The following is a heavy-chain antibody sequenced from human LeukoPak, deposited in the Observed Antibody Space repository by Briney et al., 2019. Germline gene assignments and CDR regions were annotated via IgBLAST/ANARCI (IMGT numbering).Heavy chain of an antibody. CDR2: INHSGST. Sequence: SSETLSLTCAVYGGSFSAYYWSWIRQPPGKGLEWIGEINHSGSTNYNPSLKSRVTISVDTSKNQFSLKLSSVTAVDTAVYYCASTQIVGGSLSNNWGQGTLVTVSS. V-gene: IGHV4-34*01. CDR3: ASTQIVGGSLSNN. CDR1: GGSFSAYY. D-gene: IGHD1-26*01. J-gene: IGHJ4*02.